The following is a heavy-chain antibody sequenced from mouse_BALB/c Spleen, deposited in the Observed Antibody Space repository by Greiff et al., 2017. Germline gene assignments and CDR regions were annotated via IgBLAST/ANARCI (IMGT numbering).Heavy chain of an antibody. Sequence: VQLQQSGAELVRPGASVTLSCTASGYSFTDYEMHWVQQTPVHGLEWIGAIDPETGGTAYNQKFKGKATLTADKSSSTAYMELRSLTSEDSAVYYCTREDGSRLDYWGQGTTLTVSS. D-gene: IGHD1-1*01. V-gene: IGHV1-15*01. CDR2: IDPETGGT. CDR3: TREDGSRLDY. J-gene: IGHJ2*01. CDR1: GYSFTDYE.